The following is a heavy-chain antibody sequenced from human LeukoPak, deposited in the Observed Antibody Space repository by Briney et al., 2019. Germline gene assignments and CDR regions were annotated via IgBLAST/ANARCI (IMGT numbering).Heavy chain of an antibody. CDR1: GGSISHYY. Sequence: SETLSLTCTVSGGSISHYYWSWIRQPPGKGLEWIGYIYYSGSTNYPPSLKRRVTISVDTSKNQFSLKLSSVTAADTAVYYCVRGGPPTVTRLDYWGQGTLVTVSS. V-gene: IGHV4-59*01. CDR2: IYYSGST. CDR3: VRGGPPTVTRLDY. D-gene: IGHD4-17*01. J-gene: IGHJ4*02.